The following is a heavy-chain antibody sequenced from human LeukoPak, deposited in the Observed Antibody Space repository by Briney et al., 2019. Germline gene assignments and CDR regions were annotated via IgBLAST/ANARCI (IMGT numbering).Heavy chain of an antibody. CDR1: GGSISSCY. Sequence: SETLSLTCTVSGGSISSCYWSWIRQPAGKGLEWIGRIYTSGSTNYNPSLKSRVTMSVDTSKNQFSLKLSSVTAADTAVYYCARATTSGSYLFFQHWGQGTLVTVSS. V-gene: IGHV4-4*07. CDR2: IYTSGST. D-gene: IGHD1-26*01. J-gene: IGHJ1*01. CDR3: ARATTSGSYLFFQH.